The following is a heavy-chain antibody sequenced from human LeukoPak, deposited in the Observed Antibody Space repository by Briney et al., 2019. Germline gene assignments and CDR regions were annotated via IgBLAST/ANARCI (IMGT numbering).Heavy chain of an antibody. D-gene: IGHD1-26*01. CDR2: ISWNSGSI. CDR1: GFTYDDYA. V-gene: IGHV3-9*01. CDR3: ATDRGRGSYLSGMDV. J-gene: IGHJ6*02. Sequence: GRSLRLSCAASGFTYDDYAMHWVRQAPGKGLEWVSGISWNSGSIGYADSVKGRFTISRDNAKNSLYLQMNSLRAEDTALYYCATDRGRGSYLSGMDVWGQGTTVTVSS.